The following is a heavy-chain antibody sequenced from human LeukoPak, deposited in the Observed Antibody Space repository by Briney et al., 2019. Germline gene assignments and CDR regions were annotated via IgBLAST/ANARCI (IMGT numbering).Heavy chain of an antibody. J-gene: IGHJ6*02. V-gene: IGHV3-48*01. CDR3: ARAGHRFYFGSYYYYYGMDV. D-gene: IGHD1-26*01. Sequence: GGSLRLSCAASGFTFSSYSMNWVRQAPGKGLEWVSYISSSSSTIYYADSVKGRFTISRDNAKNSLYLQMNSLRAEDTAVYYCARAGHRFYFGSYYYYYGMDVWGQGTTVTVSS. CDR1: GFTFSSYS. CDR2: ISSSSSTI.